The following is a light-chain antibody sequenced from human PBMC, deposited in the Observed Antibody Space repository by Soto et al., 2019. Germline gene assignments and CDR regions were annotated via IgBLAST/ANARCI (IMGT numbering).Light chain of an antibody. CDR1: NIGRKS. CDR2: DDS. CDR3: HVWDSSSGHYI. J-gene: IGLJ1*01. Sequence: SYELTQPPSVSVAPGQTARISCGGNNIGRKSVHWYQQKPGRAPVVVVYDDSDRPSGIPERFSGANSGDTATLTISRVEAGDEADYYCHVWDSSSGHYIFGTGTKRTVL. V-gene: IGLV3-21*02.